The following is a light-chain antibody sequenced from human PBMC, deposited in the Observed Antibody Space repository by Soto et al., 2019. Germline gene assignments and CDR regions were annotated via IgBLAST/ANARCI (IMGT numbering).Light chain of an antibody. Sequence: DIQMTQSPSSVSASVGDRVTITCRACQGISSWLAWYQHKPGKVPRLLIYAASTLQSGVPSRFSGSGSGTDFTLTISSLQPEDFATYYCQQVNSFPLTFGGGTEVEIK. CDR2: AAS. J-gene: IGKJ4*01. CDR3: QQVNSFPLT. CDR1: QGISSW. V-gene: IGKV1D-12*01.